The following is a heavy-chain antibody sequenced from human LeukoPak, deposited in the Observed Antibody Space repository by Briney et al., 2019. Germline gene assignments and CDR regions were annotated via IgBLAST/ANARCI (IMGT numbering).Heavy chain of an antibody. Sequence: GGSLRLSCAASGFTFSGFAMNWVRQAPGEGLERVSGILGNGVIKYYADSLKGRFTISRENSKNILYLQMNSRRVQETAVYWCAKDGIPDGYFLIGSGGQGS. V-gene: IGHV3-23*01. CDR3: AKDGIPDGYFLIGS. D-gene: IGHD3-22*01. CDR1: GFTFSGFA. J-gene: IGHJ1*01. CDR2: ILGNGVIK.